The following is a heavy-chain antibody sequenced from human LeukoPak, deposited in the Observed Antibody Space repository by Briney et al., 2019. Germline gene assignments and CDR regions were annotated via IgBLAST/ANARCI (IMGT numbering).Heavy chain of an antibody. CDR1: GGSISSYY. V-gene: IGHV4-4*07. J-gene: IGHJ4*02. CDR3: ARHIKAWIQLWSKQYYFDY. D-gene: IGHD5-18*01. CDR2: IYTSGST. Sequence: SETLSLTCTVSGGSISSYYWSWIRQPAGKGLEWIGRIYTSGSTNYNPSLKSRVTMSVDTSKNQFSLKLSSVTAADTAVYYCARHIKAWIQLWSKQYYFDYWGQGTLVTVSS.